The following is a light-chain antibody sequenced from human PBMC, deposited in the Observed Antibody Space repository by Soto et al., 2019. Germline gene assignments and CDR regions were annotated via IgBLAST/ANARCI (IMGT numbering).Light chain of an antibody. J-gene: IGLJ1*01. CDR2: GNS. V-gene: IGLV1-40*01. CDR1: SSNIGAGYD. Sequence: QSVLTQPPSGSGSPGQRVTISCTGSSSNIGAGYDVHWYQQRPGTAPKLLIFGNSNRPSGVPDRFSGSKSGTSASLAITGLQAEDEGDYYCQSYDSTLSARYVFGTGTKLTAL. CDR3: QSYDSTLSARYV.